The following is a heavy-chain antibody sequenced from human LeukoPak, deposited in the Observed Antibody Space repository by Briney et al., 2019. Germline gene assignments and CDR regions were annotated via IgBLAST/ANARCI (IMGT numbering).Heavy chain of an antibody. D-gene: IGHD6-13*01. Sequence: SETLSLTCAVYGGSFSGYYWSWIRQPPGKGLEWIGEINHSGSTNYNPSLKSRVTISVDTSKNQFSLKLSSVTAADTAVYYCARHFSSSWYRRYFDYWGQGTLATVSS. CDR2: INHSGST. J-gene: IGHJ4*02. CDR1: GGSFSGYY. CDR3: ARHFSSSWYRRYFDY. V-gene: IGHV4-34*01.